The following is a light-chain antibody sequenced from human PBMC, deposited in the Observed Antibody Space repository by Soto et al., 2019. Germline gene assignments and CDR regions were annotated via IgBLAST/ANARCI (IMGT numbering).Light chain of an antibody. J-gene: IGKJ4*01. V-gene: IGKV3D-15*01. Sequence: IARAQCATTLSLSPSYRATLSCRASQSISSNLDWYQQKPGQAPKLLIYDASSRATGIPSRFSGSGSGTDFILTISSLQPEDIAVYYCQQYGSYPLTFGGGTKVDIK. CDR2: DAS. CDR1: QSISSN. CDR3: QQYGSYPLT.